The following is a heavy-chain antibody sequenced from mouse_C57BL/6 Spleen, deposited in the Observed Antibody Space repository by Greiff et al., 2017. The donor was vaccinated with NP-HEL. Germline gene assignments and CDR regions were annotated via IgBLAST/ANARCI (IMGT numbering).Heavy chain of an antibody. V-gene: IGHV1-82*01. D-gene: IGHD2-1*01. CDR3: ARLWYPYYYAMDY. Sequence: SGPELVKPGASVKISCKASGYAFSSSWMNWVKQRPGKGLEWIGRIYPGDGDTNYNGKFKGKATLTADKSSSTAYMQLSSLTSEDSAVYFCARLWYPYYYAMDYWGQGTSVTVSS. J-gene: IGHJ4*01. CDR1: GYAFSSSW. CDR2: IYPGDGDT.